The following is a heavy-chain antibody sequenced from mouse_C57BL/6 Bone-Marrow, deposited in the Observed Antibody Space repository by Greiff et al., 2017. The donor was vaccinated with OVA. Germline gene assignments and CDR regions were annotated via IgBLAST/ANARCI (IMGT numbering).Heavy chain of an antibody. Sequence: EVQLVESGGGLVQPGESLKLSCESNEYEFPSHDMSWVRKTPEKMLKLVAAFNSDGVSTYYLDPMARRFIISRDNTKKTLYLQMSSLRSEDAALYYCARHTAVVFAYWGQGTLVTVSA. CDR2: FNSDGVST. D-gene: IGHD1-1*01. J-gene: IGHJ3*01. CDR1: EYEFPSHD. V-gene: IGHV5-2*01. CDR3: ARHTAVVFAY.